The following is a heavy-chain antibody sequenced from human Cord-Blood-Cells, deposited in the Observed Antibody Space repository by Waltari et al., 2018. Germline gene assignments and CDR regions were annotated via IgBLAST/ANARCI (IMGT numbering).Heavy chain of an antibody. CDR1: GGSFSGYY. D-gene: IGHD1-26*01. Sequence: QVQLQQWGAGLLKPSETLYLTCAVYGGSFSGYYWSWIRQPPGKGLEWIGEINHSGSTNYNPSLKSRVTISVDTSKNQFSLKLSSVTAADTAVYYCARRGPGPGYSGSYYYYYYGMDVWGQGTTVTVSS. CDR2: INHSGST. J-gene: IGHJ6*02. CDR3: ARRGPGPGYSGSYYYYYYGMDV. V-gene: IGHV4-34*01.